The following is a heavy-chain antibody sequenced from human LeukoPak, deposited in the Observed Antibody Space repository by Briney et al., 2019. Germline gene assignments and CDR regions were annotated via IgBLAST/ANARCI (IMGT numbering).Heavy chain of an antibody. Sequence: VGSLRLSCAASGFTFSSYGMHWVRQAPGKGLEWVAFIRYDGSNKYYADSVKGRFTISRDNSKNTLYLQMNSLRAEDTAVYYCAKAGEIVVPAAIPAGLGYWGQGTLVTVSS. V-gene: IGHV3-30*02. CDR1: GFTFSSYG. D-gene: IGHD2-2*01. J-gene: IGHJ4*02. CDR2: IRYDGSNK. CDR3: AKAGEIVVPAAIPAGLGY.